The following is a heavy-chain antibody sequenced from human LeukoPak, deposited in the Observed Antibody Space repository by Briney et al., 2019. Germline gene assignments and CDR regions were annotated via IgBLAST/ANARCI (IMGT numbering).Heavy chain of an antibody. CDR1: GGSFSGYY. CDR3: ARGYCSSTSCYLRDYYYYYMDV. D-gene: IGHD2-2*01. V-gene: IGHV4-34*01. CDR2: INHSGST. J-gene: IGHJ6*03. Sequence: SETLSLTCAVYGGSFSGYYWSWIRQPPGKGLEWIGEINHSGSTNYNPSPKSRVTISVDTSKNQFSLKLSSVTAADTAVYHCARGYCSSTSCYLRDYYYYYMDVWAKGPRSPSP.